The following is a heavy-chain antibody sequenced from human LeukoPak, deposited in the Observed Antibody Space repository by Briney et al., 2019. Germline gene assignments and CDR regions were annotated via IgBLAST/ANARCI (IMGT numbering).Heavy chain of an antibody. CDR1: GYTFTGYY. D-gene: IGHD4-23*01. J-gene: IGHJ4*02. Sequence: ASVKVSCKASGYTFTGYYTHWVRQAPGQGLEWMGWINPNSGGTNYAQKFQGRVTMTRETSISTAYMGLSRLRSDDTAVYYCAREDDYGANSYDYWGQGTLVTVSS. V-gene: IGHV1-2*02. CDR3: AREDDYGANSYDY. CDR2: INPNSGGT.